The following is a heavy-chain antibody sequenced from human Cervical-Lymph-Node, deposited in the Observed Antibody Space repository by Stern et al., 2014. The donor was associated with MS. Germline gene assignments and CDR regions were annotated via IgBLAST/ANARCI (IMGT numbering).Heavy chain of an antibody. V-gene: IGHV1-3*01. D-gene: IGHD1/OR15-1a*01. CDR1: GYTFISYA. CDR3: ARESKLEKRFWLDP. CDR2: INGGNGNT. Sequence: QVQLGQPGVEVKKPGASVKVSCKASGYTFISYAMVWVRQAPGQRLEWMGWINGGNGNTKYSQKFQGRVSLTIDTSASTAYMELSSLRSEDTAVYYCARESKLEKRFWLDPWGQGTLVTVSS. J-gene: IGHJ5*02.